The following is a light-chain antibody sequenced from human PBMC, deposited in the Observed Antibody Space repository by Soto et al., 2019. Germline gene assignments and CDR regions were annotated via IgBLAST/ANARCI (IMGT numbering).Light chain of an antibody. CDR1: QSVSSSY. J-gene: IGKJ1*01. Sequence: EIVLTQSPGTLSLSPGERATLSCRASQSVSSSYLAWYQQTPGQAPRLLIYGASSRATGIPGRFSGSGSGTEFTLTISSLEPEDFAVYYCQQYDSSPWAFGQGTKVEIK. CDR2: GAS. V-gene: IGKV3-20*01. CDR3: QQYDSSPWA.